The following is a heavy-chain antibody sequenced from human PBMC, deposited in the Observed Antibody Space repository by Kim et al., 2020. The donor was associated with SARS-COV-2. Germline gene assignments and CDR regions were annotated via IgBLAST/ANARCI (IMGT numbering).Heavy chain of an antibody. V-gene: IGHV3-53*01. CDR2: INSDST. J-gene: IGHJ6*02. D-gene: IGHD3-22*01. CDR3: ARPHSRAYAYAMDV. CDR1: GISISVNY. Sequence: GGSLRLSCAASGISISVNYMSWVRQAPGKGLEWVSVINSDSTSYADSVRGRFTISRDNSKNTLHLQTNSLRVEDTAVYFCARPHSRAYAYAMDVWGQGTTVTVSS.